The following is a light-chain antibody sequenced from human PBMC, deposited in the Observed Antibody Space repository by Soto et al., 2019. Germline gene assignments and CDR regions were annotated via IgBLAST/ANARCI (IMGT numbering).Light chain of an antibody. CDR3: QQSFSPLLT. Sequence: DIQLTQSRSSVSASVGDRVTITCLASQTLNNYLTWFQQKPGKAPKVLIYAASTLQSGVPSRFSGSGSGAEFTLTISSLQPEDFATYYCQQSFSPLLTFGGGTKVDIK. CDR1: QTLNNY. CDR2: AAS. J-gene: IGKJ4*01. V-gene: IGKV1-39*01.